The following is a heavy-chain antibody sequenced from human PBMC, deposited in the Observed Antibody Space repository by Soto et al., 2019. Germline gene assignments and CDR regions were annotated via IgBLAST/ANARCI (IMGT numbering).Heavy chain of an antibody. Sequence: GASVKVSCKASGYTFTGYYMHWVRQAPGQGLEWMGWINPNSGGTNYAQKFQGWVTMTRGTSISTAYMELSRLRSDDTAVYYCARGAEDIVVVPAAWRAFDIWGQGTMVTVSS. J-gene: IGHJ3*02. D-gene: IGHD2-2*01. CDR1: GYTFTGYY. CDR2: INPNSGGT. CDR3: ARGAEDIVVVPAAWRAFDI. V-gene: IGHV1-2*04.